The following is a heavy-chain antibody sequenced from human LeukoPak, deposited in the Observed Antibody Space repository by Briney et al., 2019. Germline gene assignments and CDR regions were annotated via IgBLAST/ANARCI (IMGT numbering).Heavy chain of an antibody. CDR2: ISDDGTNK. D-gene: IGHD5-18*01. CDR1: DFSFNRYL. CDR3: VRGLWTAMGAGAY. Sequence: GKSLRLSCVVSDFSFNRYLMHWVRQAPGKGLEWVTSISDDGTNKYYSDSVRGRFTISRDNSKSTLYLQMDSLRIEDTSMYYCVRGLWTAMGAGAYWGQGTLVAVSS. V-gene: IGHV3-30-3*01. J-gene: IGHJ4*02.